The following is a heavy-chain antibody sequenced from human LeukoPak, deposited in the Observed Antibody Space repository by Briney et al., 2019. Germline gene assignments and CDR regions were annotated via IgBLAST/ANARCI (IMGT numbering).Heavy chain of an antibody. Sequence: SETLSLTCTVSGGSISSYYWSWIRQPAGKGLEWIRRIYTSGSTNYNPSLKSRVTMSVDTSKNQFSLKLSSVTAADTAVYYCARVGGWYNYYYYYMDVWGKGTTVTVSS. D-gene: IGHD6-19*01. CDR3: ARVGGWYNYYYYYMDV. J-gene: IGHJ6*03. CDR1: GGSISSYY. V-gene: IGHV4-4*07. CDR2: IYTSGST.